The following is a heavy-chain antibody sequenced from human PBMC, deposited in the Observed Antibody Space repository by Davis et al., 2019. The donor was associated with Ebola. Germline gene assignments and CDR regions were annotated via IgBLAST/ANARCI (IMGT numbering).Heavy chain of an antibody. J-gene: IGHJ4*02. V-gene: IGHV3-33*01. Sequence: PGGSLRLSCAASGFAFRSYGMHWVRQAPGKGLEWVAVIWYDGSNKYYADSVKGRFTISRDNSKNTLYLQMNSLRAEDTAVYYCARVGVGAKIDYWGQGTLVTVSS. CDR1: GFAFRSYG. D-gene: IGHD1-26*01. CDR2: IWYDGSNK. CDR3: ARVGVGAKIDY.